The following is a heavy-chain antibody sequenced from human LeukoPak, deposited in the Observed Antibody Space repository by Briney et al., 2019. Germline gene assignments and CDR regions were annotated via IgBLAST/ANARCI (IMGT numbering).Heavy chain of an antibody. V-gene: IGHV3-23*01. CDR3: ARALWDIVLISGIFDP. CDR2: ISGSGGST. Sequence: GGTLRLSCAASGFTFSSYGMSWVRQAPGKGLEWVSAISGSGGSTYYADSVKGRFTISRDNSKNTLYLQMNSLRAEDTAVYYCARALWDIVLISGIFDPWGQGTLVTVSS. J-gene: IGHJ5*02. D-gene: IGHD2-8*01. CDR1: GFTFSSYG.